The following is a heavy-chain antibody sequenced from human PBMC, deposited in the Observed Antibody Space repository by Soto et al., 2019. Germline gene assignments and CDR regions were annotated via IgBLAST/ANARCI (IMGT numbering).Heavy chain of an antibody. Sequence: QVQLQESGPGLVKPSQTLSLTCTVSGGSISSGDYYWSWIRQPPGKGLEWIGYIYYSGNTYYNPSLMSRVTMSVVTSKNQFSLKLGSVTAADTAVYYCARGPIVVVPAAIRNYYGMDVWGQGTTVTVSS. CDR3: ARGPIVVVPAAIRNYYGMDV. CDR2: IYYSGNT. CDR1: GGSISSGDYY. V-gene: IGHV4-30-4*01. J-gene: IGHJ6*02. D-gene: IGHD2-2*01.